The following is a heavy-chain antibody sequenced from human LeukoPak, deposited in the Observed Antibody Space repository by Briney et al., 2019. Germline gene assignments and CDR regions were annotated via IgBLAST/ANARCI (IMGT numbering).Heavy chain of an antibody. CDR1: GGSISSYY. CDR2: IYTSGST. CDR3: ARPGSSWSRRNDAFDI. Sequence: PSETPSLTCTVSGGSISSYYWSWIRQPPGKGLEWIGYIYTSGSTDYNPSLKSRVTISVDTSKNQFSLKLSSVTAADTAVYYCARPGSSWSRRNDAFDIWGQGTMVTVSS. J-gene: IGHJ3*02. V-gene: IGHV4-4*09. D-gene: IGHD6-13*01.